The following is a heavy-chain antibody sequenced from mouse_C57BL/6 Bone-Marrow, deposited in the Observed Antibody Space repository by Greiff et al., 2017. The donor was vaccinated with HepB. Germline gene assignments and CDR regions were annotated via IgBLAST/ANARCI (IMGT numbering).Heavy chain of an antibody. CDR2: ISDGGSYT. CDR1: GFTFSSYA. Sequence: EVKLVESGGGLVKPGGSLKLSCAASGFTFSSYAMSWVRQTPEKRLEWVATISDGGSYTYYPENVKGRFTISRDNAKNNLYLQMSHLKSEDTAMYYCARVTTVVAGDYWGQGTTLTVSS. V-gene: IGHV5-4*03. D-gene: IGHD1-1*01. J-gene: IGHJ2*01. CDR3: ARVTTVVAGDY.